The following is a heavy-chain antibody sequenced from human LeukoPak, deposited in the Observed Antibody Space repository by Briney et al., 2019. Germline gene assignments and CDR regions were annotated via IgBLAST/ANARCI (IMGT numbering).Heavy chain of an antibody. CDR1: GVSLSSHH. J-gene: IGHJ4*02. CDR2: ISYSGST. Sequence: SETLSLTCTVSGVSLSSHHWSWMRQPPGKGLEWIGYISYSGSTNYNPSLKSRVTISVDTSKNQFSLKLRSVTAAGTAVYDCAKETFAVDYWGQGTLVTVSS. CDR3: AKETFAVDY. V-gene: IGHV4-59*11.